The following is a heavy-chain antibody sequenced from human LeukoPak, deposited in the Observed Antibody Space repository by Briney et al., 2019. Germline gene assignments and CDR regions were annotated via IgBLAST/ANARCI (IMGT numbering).Heavy chain of an antibody. CDR3: ARYAKRWALYCSGGSCPYYYYYGMDV. CDR1: GFTFSDYY. CDR2: ISSSGSTI. V-gene: IGHV3-11*04. J-gene: IGHJ6*02. D-gene: IGHD2-15*01. Sequence: GGSLRLSCAASGFTFSDYYMSWIRQAPGKGLEWVSYISSSGSTIYYADSVKGRFTISRDNAKNSLYLQMNSLRAADTAVYYCARYAKRWALYCSGGSCPYYYYYGMDVWGQGTTVTVSS.